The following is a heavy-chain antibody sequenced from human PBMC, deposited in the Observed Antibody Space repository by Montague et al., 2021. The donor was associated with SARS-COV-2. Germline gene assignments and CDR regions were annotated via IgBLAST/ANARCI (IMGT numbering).Heavy chain of an antibody. CDR2: VYYNGDT. J-gene: IGHJ5*02. CDR3: ARDAYYFGPGRENHGAFDP. V-gene: IGHV4-59*11. Sequence: SETLSLTCTVSGGSTASHYWNWIRQSPGKRPEWIGYVYYNGDTKYNPSLQSRVSMSMDTSKQEFSMRLISVTAADTAVYYCARDAYYFGPGRENHGAFDPWGQGILVTVSS. D-gene: IGHD2/OR15-2a*01. CDR1: GGSTASHY.